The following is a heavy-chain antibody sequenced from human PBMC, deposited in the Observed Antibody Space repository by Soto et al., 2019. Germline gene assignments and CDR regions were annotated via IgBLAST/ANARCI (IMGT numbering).Heavy chain of an antibody. CDR1: GFSFSTYG. J-gene: IGHJ2*01. V-gene: IGHV3-30*18. Sequence: QVQLVESGGGVVQPGRSLTLSCAASGFSFSTYGMHWVRQAPGKGRGWVAVISYDGGTKYYADSVKGRFAISRDKPKNTLYRQVNSLRPEDPAVYYCAKSSLGDYGTGFQYWFFDLWGRGTQVTVSS. D-gene: IGHD2-8*02. CDR2: ISYDGGTK. CDR3: AKSSLGDYGTGFQYWFFDL.